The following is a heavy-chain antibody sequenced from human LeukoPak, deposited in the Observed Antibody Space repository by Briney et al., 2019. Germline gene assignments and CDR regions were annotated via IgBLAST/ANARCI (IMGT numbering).Heavy chain of an antibody. CDR1: GFTFSSYG. CDR2: ISYDGSNK. Sequence: PGRSLRLSCAASGFTFSSYGMHWVHQAPGKGLEWVAVISYDGSNKYYADSVKGRFTISRDNSKNTLYLQMGSLRAEDMAVYYCVNYGMDVWGQGTTVTVSS. J-gene: IGHJ6*02. V-gene: IGHV3-30*18. CDR3: VNYGMDV.